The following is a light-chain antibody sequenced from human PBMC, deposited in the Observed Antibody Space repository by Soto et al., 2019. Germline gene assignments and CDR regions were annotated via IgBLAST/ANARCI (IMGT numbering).Light chain of an antibody. CDR1: QDISKN. V-gene: IGKV1-33*01. CDR3: QQYDNLLPIT. J-gene: IGKJ5*01. CDR2: DAS. Sequence: IQMTQSPSSLSASVGDRVTITCQASQDISKNLNWYQQKPGKAPKLLIYDASSLQTGVPSRFGGSGSATHFTFTISSLQPEDVGTYYCQQYDNLLPITFGQGTRLEIK.